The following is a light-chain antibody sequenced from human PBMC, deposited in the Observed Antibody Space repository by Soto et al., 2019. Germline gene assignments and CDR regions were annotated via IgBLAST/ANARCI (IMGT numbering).Light chain of an antibody. V-gene: IGKV3-20*01. CDR1: QSFRSNY. CDR2: GVS. Sequence: EIVLTQSPGTLSLSPGERATLSCRASQSFRSNYLAWYQQRPGQAPRLLIYGVSSRASGIPDRFSGSVSGTDFTLTISSLEPEDYAVYYCQQYDRIPGFTFGGGTKVEI. CDR3: QQYDRIPGFT. J-gene: IGKJ4*01.